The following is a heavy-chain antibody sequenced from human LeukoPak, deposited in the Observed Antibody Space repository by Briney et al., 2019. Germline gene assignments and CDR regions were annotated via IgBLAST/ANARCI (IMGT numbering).Heavy chain of an antibody. CDR2: IYHTGNT. V-gene: IGHV4-38-2*01. Sequence: PSETLSLTCAVAGYSISSGYYWAWIRQPPGRGLEWIANIYHTGNTYYNPSLNSRVTMSVDTSKNQFSLRLSSVTAADTAVYYCARAGGSSSPYYYYCMDVWGKGTTVTVSS. CDR1: GYSISSGYY. D-gene: IGHD6-6*01. J-gene: IGHJ6*03. CDR3: ARAGGSSSPYYYYCMDV.